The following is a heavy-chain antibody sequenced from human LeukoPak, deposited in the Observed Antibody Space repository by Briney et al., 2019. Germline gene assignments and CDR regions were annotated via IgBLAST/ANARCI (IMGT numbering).Heavy chain of an antibody. J-gene: IGHJ5*02. D-gene: IGHD6-13*01. CDR3: ARHYSSSEDWFDP. V-gene: IGHV4-34*01. CDR1: GGPFSGYY. CDR2: INHSGST. Sequence: PSETLSLTCAVYGGPFSGYYWSWIRQPPGKGLEWIGEINHSGSTNYNPSLKSRVTISVDTSKNQFSLKLSSVTAADTAVYYCARHYSSSEDWFDPWGQGTLVTVSS.